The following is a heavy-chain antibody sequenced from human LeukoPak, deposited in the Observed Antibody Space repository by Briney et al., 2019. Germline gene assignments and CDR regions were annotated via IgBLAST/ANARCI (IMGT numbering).Heavy chain of an antibody. CDR1: GITFSSYG. CDR3: AKRSMYASGWYGMDV. CDR2: ISYDGSKK. Sequence: GRSLRLSCAASGITFSSYGMHWVRQAPGKGLEWVAVISYDGSKKYYADSVKGRFTISRDNSKNTLYLEMNSLRAVDTAVYYCAKRSMYASGWYGMDVWGQGTTVTVSS. J-gene: IGHJ6*02. D-gene: IGHD6-19*01. V-gene: IGHV3-30*18.